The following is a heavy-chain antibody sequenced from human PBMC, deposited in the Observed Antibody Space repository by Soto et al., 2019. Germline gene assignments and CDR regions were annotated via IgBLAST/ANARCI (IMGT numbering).Heavy chain of an antibody. Sequence: PSETLSLACTVSGDSISSYYWNWIRQPPGKGLEWIGYIYYSGSTNYNPSLKSRVTISLETSKNQFALKLSSVTAADTAVHYCAREIGSSGYDCWGQGTRVTVSS. CDR2: IYYSGST. D-gene: IGHD6-19*01. CDR3: AREIGSSGYDC. V-gene: IGHV4-59*01. J-gene: IGHJ4*02. CDR1: GDSISSYY.